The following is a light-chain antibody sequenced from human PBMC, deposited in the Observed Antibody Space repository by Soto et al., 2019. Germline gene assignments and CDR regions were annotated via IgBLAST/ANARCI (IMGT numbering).Light chain of an antibody. J-gene: IGKJ4*01. CDR3: LQDHNLLT. Sequence: AIEMTQSPSSLSAFVGDRVTITCRASQDIGSDLAWYQQAPGKAPKLLIYAVSSLQDGVPSRFSGGGSGTDFTLTISSLQPEDFATYYCLQDHNLLTFGGGTKVEI. V-gene: IGKV1-6*01. CDR1: QDIGSD. CDR2: AVS.